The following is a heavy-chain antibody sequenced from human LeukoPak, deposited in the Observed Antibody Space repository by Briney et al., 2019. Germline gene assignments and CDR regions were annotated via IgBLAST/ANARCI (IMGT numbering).Heavy chain of an antibody. Sequence: SVKVSCEASGGTFSSYAISWVRQAPGQGLEWMGGIIPIFGTANYAQKFQGRVTITADESTSTAYMELSSLRSEDTAVYYCARSHSSSWYDEGFDPWGQGTLVTVSS. J-gene: IGHJ5*02. V-gene: IGHV1-69*13. CDR1: GGTFSSYA. D-gene: IGHD6-13*01. CDR3: ARSHSSSWYDEGFDP. CDR2: IIPIFGTA.